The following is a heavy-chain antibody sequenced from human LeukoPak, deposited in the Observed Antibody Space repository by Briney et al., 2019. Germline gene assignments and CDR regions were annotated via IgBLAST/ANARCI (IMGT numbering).Heavy chain of an antibody. CDR2: ISYDGSNK. CDR3: ARDGSSSSFDY. CDR1: GFTFSSYA. V-gene: IGHV3-30*04. D-gene: IGHD6-6*01. Sequence: RSLRLSCAASGFTFSSYAIHWVRPAPGKGLEWVAVISYDGSNKYYADSVKGRFTTSRDNSKNTLYLQMNSLRAEDTAVYYCARDGSSSSFDYWGQGTLVTVSS. J-gene: IGHJ4*02.